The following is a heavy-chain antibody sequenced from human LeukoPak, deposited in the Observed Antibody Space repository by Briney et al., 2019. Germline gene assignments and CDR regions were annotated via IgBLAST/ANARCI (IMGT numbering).Heavy chain of an antibody. J-gene: IGHJ4*02. CDR3: ARDSDILTGYLAFDY. Sequence: ASVKVSCKASGYTFTGYYMHWVRQAPGQGLEWMGRINPNSGGTNYAQKFQGRVTMTRDTSISTAYMELSRLGSDDTAVYYCARDSDILTGYLAFDYWGQGTLVTVSS. CDR1: GYTFTGYY. D-gene: IGHD3-9*01. V-gene: IGHV1-2*06. CDR2: INPNSGGT.